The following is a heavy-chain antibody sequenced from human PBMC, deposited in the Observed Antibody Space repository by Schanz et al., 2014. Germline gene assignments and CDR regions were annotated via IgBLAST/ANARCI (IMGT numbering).Heavy chain of an antibody. D-gene: IGHD1-26*01. Sequence: DVHLLESGGGLVQPGGSLRLSCAASEFTFSTDAMSWVRQAPGKGLEWLSVISASGGDTYYADSVKGRFTISRDNSKNTLYLQMNSLRPEDTAVYYCARNRGSGGQNWYFDLWGRGTLVTVSS. J-gene: IGHJ2*01. CDR2: ISASGGDT. CDR1: EFTFSTDA. CDR3: ARNRGSGGQNWYFDL. V-gene: IGHV3-23*01.